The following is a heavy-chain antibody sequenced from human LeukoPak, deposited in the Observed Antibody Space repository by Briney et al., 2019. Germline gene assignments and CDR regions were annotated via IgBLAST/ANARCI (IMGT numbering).Heavy chain of an antibody. V-gene: IGHV4-39*01. CDR3: ARLGVTMVRAPNWFDP. CDR1: GGSISSSSYY. CDR2: IYYSGST. D-gene: IGHD3-10*01. Sequence: SETLSLTCTVSGGSISSSSYYWGWIRQPPGKGLEWLGSIYYSGSTNYNPSLKSRVTISVDTSKNQFSLKLSSVTAADTAVYYRARLGVTMVRAPNWFDPWGQGTLVTVSS. J-gene: IGHJ5*02.